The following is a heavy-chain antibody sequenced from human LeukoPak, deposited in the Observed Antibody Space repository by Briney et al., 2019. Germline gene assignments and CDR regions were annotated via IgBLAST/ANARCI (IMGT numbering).Heavy chain of an antibody. D-gene: IGHD5-18*01. CDR3: ARDASRIQLWPL. CDR2: IYYSGST. V-gene: IGHV4-39*07. J-gene: IGHJ4*02. CDR1: GGSITSSSYY. Sequence: PSETLSLTCTVSGGSITSSSYYWGWLRQPPGRGLEWLGSIYYSGSTHYSPSLKSRVTISVDMSKNQFSLKLSSVTAADTAIYYCARDASRIQLWPLWGQGTLVTVSS.